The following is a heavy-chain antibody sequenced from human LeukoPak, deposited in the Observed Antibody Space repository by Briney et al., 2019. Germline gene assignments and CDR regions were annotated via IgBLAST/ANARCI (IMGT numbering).Heavy chain of an antibody. D-gene: IGHD1-26*01. CDR2: ISGYSGNT. Sequence: ASVKVSCKASGYTFTSYGISWVRQAPGQGLEWMGWISGYSGNTAYAQKFQARVTMTRNTSITTFYMELSSLTSEDTAVYYCARGVGAVGDYWGQGTLVTVSS. V-gene: IGHV1-8*02. CDR3: ARGVGAVGDY. J-gene: IGHJ4*02. CDR1: GYTFTSYG.